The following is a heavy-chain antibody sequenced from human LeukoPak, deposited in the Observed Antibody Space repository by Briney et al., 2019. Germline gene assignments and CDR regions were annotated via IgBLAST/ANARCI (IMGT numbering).Heavy chain of an antibody. CDR3: ARGVWGATTFFDY. CDR2: INPNSGGT. CDR1: GYTFTGYC. J-gene: IGHJ4*02. V-gene: IGHV1-2*02. D-gene: IGHD1-26*01. Sequence: ASVKVSCKASGYTFTGYCIHWVRQAPGQGLEWMGWINPNSGGTNSAQKFQGRVTMTRDTSISTAYMELRRLRSDDTAVYYCARGVWGATTFFDYWGQGTLVTVSS.